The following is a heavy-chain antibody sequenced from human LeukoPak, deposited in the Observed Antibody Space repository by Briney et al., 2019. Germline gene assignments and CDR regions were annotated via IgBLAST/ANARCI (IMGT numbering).Heavy chain of an antibody. Sequence: GGSLRLSCAASGFTFSTYAMSWVRQAPGKGLEWVSAISGSGGRTYYADSVKGRCTISRDNSKNTLYLQMNSLRAEDTAVYYCAKDQGYSGYDPLDYWGQGTLVTVSS. CDR1: GFTFSTYA. CDR2: ISGSGGRT. CDR3: AKDQGYSGYDPLDY. D-gene: IGHD5-12*01. V-gene: IGHV3-23*01. J-gene: IGHJ4*02.